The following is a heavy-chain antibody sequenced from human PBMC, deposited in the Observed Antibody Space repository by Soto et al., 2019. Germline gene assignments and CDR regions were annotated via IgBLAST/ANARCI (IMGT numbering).Heavy chain of an antibody. D-gene: IGHD2-2*01. CDR1: GGSISSYY. Sequence: SETLSLTCTVSGGSISSYYWSWIRQPPGKGLEWIGYIYYSGSTNYNPSLKSRVTISVDTSKNQFSLKLSSVTAADTAVYYCARIHAGRGYCSSTCCLSSYYYYIAVWGKGTTVTVSS. V-gene: IGHV4-59*01. CDR3: ARIHAGRGYCSSTCCLSSYYYYIAV. CDR2: IYYSGST. J-gene: IGHJ6*03.